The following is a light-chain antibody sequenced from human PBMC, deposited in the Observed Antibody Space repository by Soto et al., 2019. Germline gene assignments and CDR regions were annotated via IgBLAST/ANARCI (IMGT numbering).Light chain of an antibody. V-gene: IGKV4-1*01. CDR2: WAT. Sequence: DIVLTQSPDSLAVSLGERASINCKSSQSVFYRSTDKNYLSWYQQRPGQPPQLLIYWATTRESGVPGRFSGSGSGTDFTLTTSSLQAEDVAVYYCQQYYSPPWTFGQGTKVEIK. CDR3: QQYYSPPWT. J-gene: IGKJ1*01. CDR1: QSVFYRSTDKNY.